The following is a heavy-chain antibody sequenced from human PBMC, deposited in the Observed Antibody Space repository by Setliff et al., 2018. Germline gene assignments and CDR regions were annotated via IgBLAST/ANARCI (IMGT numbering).Heavy chain of an antibody. CDR3: AATYYYDSSGYYNY. D-gene: IGHD3-22*01. V-gene: IGHV3-48*01. CDR1: GFTFSSYA. Sequence: PGGSLRLSCAASGFTFSSYAMSWVRQAPGKGLEWVSYISSSSSTIYYADSVKGRFTISRDNAKNSLYLQMSSLRAEDTAVYYCAATYYYDSSGYYNYWGQGTLVTVSS. CDR2: ISSSSSTI. J-gene: IGHJ4*02.